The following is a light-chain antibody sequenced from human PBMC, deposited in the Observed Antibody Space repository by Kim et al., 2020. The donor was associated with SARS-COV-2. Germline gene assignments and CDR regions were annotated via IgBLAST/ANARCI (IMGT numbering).Light chain of an antibody. CDR2: QAS. Sequence: SSVGDRVGVTGRASRIVETYLAWYQQKPGKAPALLIYQASSLHIGVPSRFSGSGSGTEFALTINRLQPDDFATYYCQHYIRFPYAFGEGTKVDIK. V-gene: IGKV1-5*01. J-gene: IGKJ2*01. CDR1: RIVETY. CDR3: QHYIRFPYA.